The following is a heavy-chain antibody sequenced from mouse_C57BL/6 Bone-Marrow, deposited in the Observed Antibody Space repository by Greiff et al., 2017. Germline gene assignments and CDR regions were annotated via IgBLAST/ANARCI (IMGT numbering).Heavy chain of an antibody. CDR3: ARGGWLLPLYAMDY. D-gene: IGHD2-3*01. CDR2: ISYDGSN. CDR1: GYSITSGYY. Sequence: EVQLVESGPGLVKPYQSLSLTCSVTGYSITSGYYWNWIRQFPGNKLEWMGYISYDGSNNYNPSLKNRISITRDTSKNQFFLKLNSVTTEDTATYYCARGGWLLPLYAMDYWGQGTSVTVSS. V-gene: IGHV3-6*01. J-gene: IGHJ4*01.